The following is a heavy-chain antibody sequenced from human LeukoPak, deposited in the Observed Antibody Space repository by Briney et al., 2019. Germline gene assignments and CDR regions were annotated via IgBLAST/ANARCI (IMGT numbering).Heavy chain of an antibody. D-gene: IGHD5-24*01. V-gene: IGHV3-11*04. CDR2: ITSSGSSM. Sequence: GGSLRLSCAASGFTFSDYYMGWIRQAPGKGLEWVSYITSSGSSMYYADSVKGRFTISRDNAKNSLYLQMNSLRAEDTAVYYCAREMATPRGFDYWGQGTLVTVSS. CDR1: GFTFSDYY. CDR3: AREMATPRGFDY. J-gene: IGHJ4*02.